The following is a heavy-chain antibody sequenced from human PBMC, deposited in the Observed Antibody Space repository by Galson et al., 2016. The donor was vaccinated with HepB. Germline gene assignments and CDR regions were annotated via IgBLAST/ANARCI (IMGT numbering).Heavy chain of an antibody. Sequence: SLRLSCAASGFPFNSYGLHWVRQAPGKGLEWVAFIPYGGDNKFYGDSVKGRFTIYRDNAKKLVYLQMNSLRPEDTAVYYCARTSSGIPRDYWGQGTLVIVSS. J-gene: IGHJ4*02. CDR1: GFPFNSYG. CDR2: IPYGGDNK. V-gene: IGHV3-30*03. D-gene: IGHD3-10*01. CDR3: ARTSSGIPRDY.